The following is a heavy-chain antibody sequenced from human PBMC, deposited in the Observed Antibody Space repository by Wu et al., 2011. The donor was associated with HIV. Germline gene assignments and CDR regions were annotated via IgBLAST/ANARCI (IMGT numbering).Heavy chain of an antibody. J-gene: IGHJ3*01. CDR2: ITPMFGTA. CDR3: ARERPLTLVNTGEIFLSV. Sequence: QVQVVQSGAEVKKPGSSVRVSCKTSGGTFSTYAISWVRQAPGQGLEWMGGITPMFGTANYAQKFQGRVTITTDESTSTAYMELSSLRSEDTAVYYCARERPLTLVNTGEIFLSVWGQRDNGQSSLQ. V-gene: IGHV1-69*05. CDR1: GGTFSTYA. D-gene: IGHD4/OR15-4a*01.